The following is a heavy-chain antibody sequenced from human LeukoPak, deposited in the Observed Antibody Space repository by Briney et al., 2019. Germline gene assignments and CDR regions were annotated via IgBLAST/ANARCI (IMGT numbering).Heavy chain of an antibody. J-gene: IGHJ5*02. Sequence: SKTLSLTCTVSGGSISSSSYYWGWIRQPPGKGLEWIGSIYYSGSTYYNPSLKSRVTISVDTSKNQFSLKLSSVTAADTAVYYCARGSSSGWYGGWFDPWGQGTLVTVSS. V-gene: IGHV4-39*01. CDR2: IYYSGST. CDR1: GGSISSSSYY. CDR3: ARGSSSGWYGGWFDP. D-gene: IGHD6-19*01.